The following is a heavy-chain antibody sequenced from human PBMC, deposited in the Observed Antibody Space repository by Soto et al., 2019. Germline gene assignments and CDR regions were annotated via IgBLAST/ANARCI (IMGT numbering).Heavy chain of an antibody. D-gene: IGHD3-22*01. CDR1: GYTFTSYG. CDR2: ISAYNGNT. V-gene: IGHV1-18*04. J-gene: IGHJ6*02. Sequence: ASVKVSCKASGYTFTSYGISWVRQAPGQGLEWMGWISAYNGNTNYAQKLQGRVTMTTDTSTSTAYMELRSLRSDDTAVYYWAIYRATYYFDCSGPNPDEYYYYGMDVWGQGTPVTVSS. CDR3: AIYRATYYFDCSGPNPDEYYYYGMDV.